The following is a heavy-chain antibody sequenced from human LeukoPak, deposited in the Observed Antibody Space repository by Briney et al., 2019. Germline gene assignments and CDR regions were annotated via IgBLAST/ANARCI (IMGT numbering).Heavy chain of an antibody. CDR2: INSDGSST. V-gene: IGHV3-74*01. CDR3: ASLRVQPRRGPSMDV. Sequence: VRQAXXKGLVWVXRINSDGSSTSYADSVKGRFTISRDNAKNTLHLQMNSLRAEDTAVYYCASLRVQPRRGPSMDVWGQGTTVTVSS. J-gene: IGHJ6*02.